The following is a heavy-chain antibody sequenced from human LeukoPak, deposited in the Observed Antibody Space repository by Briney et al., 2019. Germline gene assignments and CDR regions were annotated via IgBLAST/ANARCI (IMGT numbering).Heavy chain of an antibody. V-gene: IGHV1-46*01. J-gene: IGHJ5*02. CDR3: ARGRSIAVPATDWFDM. Sequence: GHSVRHSCRASGYTFTSHYMHWVRQAPGQGLEWMGRINPSGGATAYAQKFQGRVTMTRDTSTSTVHMELSSLRSEDTADYYCARGRSIAVPATDWFDMWAQGTLVIVSS. D-gene: IGHD6-19*01. CDR1: GYTFTSHY. CDR2: INPSGGAT.